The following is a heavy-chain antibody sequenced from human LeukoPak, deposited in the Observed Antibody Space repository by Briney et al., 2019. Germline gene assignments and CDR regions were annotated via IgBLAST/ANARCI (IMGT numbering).Heavy chain of an antibody. D-gene: IGHD5-18*01. J-gene: IGHJ4*02. Sequence: GGSLRLSCAVSGFTFSSYEMNWVRQAPGKGLEWVSSISSSSIYIYYADSVKGRFTISRDNAKNSLYLQMNSLRAEDTAVYYCARSGYNYGYWFDYWGQGTLVTVSS. V-gene: IGHV3-21*01. CDR3: ARSGYNYGYWFDY. CDR1: GFTFSSYE. CDR2: ISSSSIYI.